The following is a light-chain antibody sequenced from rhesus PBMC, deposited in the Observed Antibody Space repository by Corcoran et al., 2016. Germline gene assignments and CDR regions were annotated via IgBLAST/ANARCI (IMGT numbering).Light chain of an antibody. CDR3: QHSYGIPFT. J-gene: IGKJ3*01. V-gene: IGKV1-74*01. Sequence: DIQMTQSPSSLSASVGYRVTITCRASENVNNYLHWYQQKPGKAPKLLIYKASTLQSGVPSRFSGSGSGTDFTLTISSLQPEEFATYYCQHSYGIPFTFGPGTKLDIK. CDR1: ENVNNY. CDR2: KAS.